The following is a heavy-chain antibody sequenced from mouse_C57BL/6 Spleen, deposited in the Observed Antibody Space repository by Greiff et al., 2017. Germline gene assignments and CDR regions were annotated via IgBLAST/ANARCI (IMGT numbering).Heavy chain of an antibody. D-gene: IGHD4-1*01. Sequence: QVHVKQPGAELVKPGASVKLSCKASGYTFTSYWMQWVKQRPGQGLEWIGEIDPSDSYTNYNQKFKGKATLTVDTSSSTAYMQLSSLTSEDSAVYYCARDGKTANWVLWFAYWGQGTLVTVSA. CDR1: GYTFTSYW. CDR2: IDPSDSYT. J-gene: IGHJ3*01. V-gene: IGHV1-50*01. CDR3: ARDGKTANWVLWFAY.